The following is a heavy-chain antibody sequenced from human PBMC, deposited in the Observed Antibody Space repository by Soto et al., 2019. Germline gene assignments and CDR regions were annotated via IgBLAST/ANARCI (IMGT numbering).Heavy chain of an antibody. J-gene: IGHJ4*02. Sequence: GGSLRLSCAASGFTFSSYTMSWVRQAPGKGLEWASTISGSGSSTYSADSVKGRFTISRDNSKNTLYLQMNSLRVEDTAIYYCAKACGIAYWSQGPLVTVS. CDR3: AKACGIAY. CDR1: GFTFSSYT. CDR2: ISGSGSST. D-gene: IGHD1-1*01. V-gene: IGHV3-23*01.